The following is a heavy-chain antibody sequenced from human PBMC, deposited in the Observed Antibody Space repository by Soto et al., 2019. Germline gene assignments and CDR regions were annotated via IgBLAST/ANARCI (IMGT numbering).Heavy chain of an antibody. V-gene: IGHV3-49*03. CDR3: ARFFGSGFDY. CDR1: GFTFGDYP. Sequence: GGSLRLSCTASGFTFGDYPMSWFRQAPGKGLEWVGFIRIKTYGGTTEYAASVKGRFTISRDDSKSIAYLQMDSLRNEDTAVYYCARFFGSGFDYWGQGTLVTVSS. D-gene: IGHD6-19*01. CDR2: IRIKTYGGTT. J-gene: IGHJ4*02.